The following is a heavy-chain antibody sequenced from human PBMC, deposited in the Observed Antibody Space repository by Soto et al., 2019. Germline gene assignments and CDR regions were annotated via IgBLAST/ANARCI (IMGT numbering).Heavy chain of an antibody. Sequence: SETLSLTCTVSGGSVSSGSYYWSWIRQPPGKGLEWIGYIYYSGSTNYNPSLKSRVTISVDTSKNQFSLKLSSVTAADTAVYYCARAFFGYCSGGSCSRTTWFDPWGQAPLVTVSS. J-gene: IGHJ5*02. D-gene: IGHD2-15*01. CDR1: GGSVSSGSYY. CDR2: IYYSGST. V-gene: IGHV4-61*01. CDR3: ARAFFGYCSGGSCSRTTWFDP.